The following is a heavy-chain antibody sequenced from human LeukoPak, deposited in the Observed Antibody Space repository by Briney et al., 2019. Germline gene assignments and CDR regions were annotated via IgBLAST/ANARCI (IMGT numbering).Heavy chain of an antibody. J-gene: IGHJ4*02. CDR1: GYSFTSYW. V-gene: IGHV5-51*01. CDR2: IYPGDSDT. CDR3: ARHSYYGSGSYYNVDY. D-gene: IGHD3-10*01. Sequence: GESLKISCKGSGYSFTSYWIGWVRQMPGKGLEWMGIIYPGDSDTRYSPSFQGQVTISADKSISTAYLQWSSLKASDTAMYYCARHSYYGSGSYYNVDYWGQGTLVTVPS.